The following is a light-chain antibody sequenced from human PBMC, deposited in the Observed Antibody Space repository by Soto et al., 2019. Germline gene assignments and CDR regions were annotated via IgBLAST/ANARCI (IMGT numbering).Light chain of an antibody. CDR3: QQRYSTPS. Sequence: DIQMTQSPSSLSASAGDRVTITCRASQSINTYLNWYQQKPGKAPKLLIYAASSLQSGVPSRFSGSGSGTDFTLTISNLQREDSATYYCQQRYSTPSFGQGTKLAIK. V-gene: IGKV1-39*01. J-gene: IGKJ2*01. CDR1: QSINTY. CDR2: AAS.